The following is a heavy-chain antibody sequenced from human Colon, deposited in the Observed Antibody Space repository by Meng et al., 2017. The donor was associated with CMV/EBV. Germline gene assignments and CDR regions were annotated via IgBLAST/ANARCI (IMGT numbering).Heavy chain of an antibody. CDR2: INTSGGRA. J-gene: IGHJ6*02. V-gene: IGHV3-23*01. Sequence: GGSLRLSCAASGFTFNTYAMTWVRQTPGKGLEWVSTINTSGGRAYYADSVKGRFTISRDNSKSTLFLQMDSLRAEDTAVYYCARGIGGRAPLDVWGPGTTVTVSS. CDR1: GFTFNTYA. CDR3: ARGIGGRAPLDV.